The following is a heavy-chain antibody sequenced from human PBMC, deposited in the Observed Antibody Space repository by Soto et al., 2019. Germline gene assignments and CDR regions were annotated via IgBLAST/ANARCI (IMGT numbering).Heavy chain of an antibody. Sequence: TGGSLRLSCAASGFTFDDYGMSWVRQAPGKGLEWVSGINWNGGSTGYADSVKGRFTISRDNAKNSLYLQMNSLRAEDTALYHCARGLRYSSGWYGAFDIWGQGTMVTVSS. CDR2: INWNGGST. D-gene: IGHD6-13*01. V-gene: IGHV3-20*01. CDR1: GFTFDDYG. J-gene: IGHJ3*02. CDR3: ARGLRYSSGWYGAFDI.